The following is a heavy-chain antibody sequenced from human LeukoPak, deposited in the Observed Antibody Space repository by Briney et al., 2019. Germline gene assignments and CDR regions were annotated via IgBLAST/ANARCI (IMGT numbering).Heavy chain of an antibody. J-gene: IGHJ5*02. CDR1: GGSISSYY. CDR3: ARRAYYYGSGKKNWFDP. Sequence: SETLSLTCTVSGGSISSYYWSWIRQPAGKGLEWIGRIYTSGGTNYNPSLKSRVTISVDTSKNQFSLKLSSVTAADTAVYYCARRAYYYGSGKKNWFDPWGQGTLVTVSS. CDR2: IYTSGGT. V-gene: IGHV4-4*07. D-gene: IGHD3-10*01.